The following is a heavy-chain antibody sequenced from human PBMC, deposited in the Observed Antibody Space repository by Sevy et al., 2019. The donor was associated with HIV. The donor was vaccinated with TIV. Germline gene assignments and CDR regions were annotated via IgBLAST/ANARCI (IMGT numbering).Heavy chain of an antibody. CDR2: ISSRHYFI. V-gene: IGHV3-11*01. J-gene: IGHJ4*02. CDR3: ARVRYTYGNFFFDY. D-gene: IGHD5-18*01. CDR1: GFTFSDYY. Sequence: GGSLRLSCTASGFTFSDYYMSGIRQAPGKGLEWISYISSRHYFIYYADSVKGRFTISRDNAKNSMFLHMSSLRAEDTALYYCARVRYTYGNFFFDYWGQGTLVTVSS.